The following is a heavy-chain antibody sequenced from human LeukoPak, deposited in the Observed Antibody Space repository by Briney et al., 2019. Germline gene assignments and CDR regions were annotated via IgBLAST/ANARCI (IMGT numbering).Heavy chain of an antibody. Sequence: GGSLRLSCAASGFTFSSYDMNWVRQAPGKGLEWVSYISSSGSTIYYADSVKGRFTISRDNAKNSLYLQMSSLRAEDTAVYYCARETLGYCSGGSCTRYYYYYMDVWGKGTTVTISS. CDR1: GFTFSSYD. J-gene: IGHJ6*03. V-gene: IGHV3-48*03. D-gene: IGHD2-15*01. CDR3: ARETLGYCSGGSCTRYYYYYMDV. CDR2: ISSSGSTI.